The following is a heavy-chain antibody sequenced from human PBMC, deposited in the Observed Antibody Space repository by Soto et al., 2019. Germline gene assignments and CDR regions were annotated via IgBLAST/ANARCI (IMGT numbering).Heavy chain of an antibody. CDR3: ARLSMSRQWLADNNHYYYYYGMDV. CDR2: IYYSGST. V-gene: IGHV4-39*01. Sequence: SATMPHTNTVSDGAIRSSSYYWGRNRKPRGKGLEWIWSIYYSGSTYYNPSLKSRVTISVDTSKNQFSLKLSSVTAADTAVYYCARLSMSRQWLADNNHYYYYYGMDVWGQGTTVTVSS. D-gene: IGHD6-19*01. J-gene: IGHJ6*02. CDR1: DGAIRSSSYY.